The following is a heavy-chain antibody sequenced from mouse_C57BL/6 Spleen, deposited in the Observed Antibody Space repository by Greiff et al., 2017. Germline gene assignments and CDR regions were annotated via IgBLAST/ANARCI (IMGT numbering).Heavy chain of an antibody. J-gene: IGHJ1*03. V-gene: IGHV1-82*01. Sequence: QVQLQQSGPELVKPGASVKISCKASGYAFSSSWMNWVKQRPGKGLEWIGRIYPGDGDTNYNGKFKGKATLTADKSSSTAYMQLSSLTSEDSAVYFCARWASYPLRYFDVWGTGTTVTVSS. CDR1: GYAFSSSW. CDR3: ARWASYPLRYFDV. CDR2: IYPGDGDT. D-gene: IGHD2-10*01.